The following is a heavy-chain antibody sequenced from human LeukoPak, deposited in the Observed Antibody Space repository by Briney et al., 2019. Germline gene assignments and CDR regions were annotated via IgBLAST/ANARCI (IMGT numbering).Heavy chain of an antibody. J-gene: IGHJ3*01. Sequence: SETLSPTCAVYGGSFRGFYWSWIRQPPGKGPEWIGEINHSGSTNYNPSLRRGVTISVDTSMNQFSLKLSAVTATDTAMYFCAGEDSVSSADAFDLWGPGTMLTVS. CDR3: AGEDSVSSADAFDL. V-gene: IGHV4-34*01. CDR2: INHSGST. CDR1: GGSFRGFY.